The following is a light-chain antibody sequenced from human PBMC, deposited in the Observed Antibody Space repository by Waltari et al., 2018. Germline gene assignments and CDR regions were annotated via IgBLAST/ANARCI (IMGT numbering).Light chain of an antibody. CDR3: CTWDSSLSGAV. CDR2: VDS. CDR1: SSTIGNNY. J-gene: IGLJ7*01. V-gene: IGLV1-51*02. Sequence: QSVLTQPPSVSAAPGQGDTISCSGGSSTIGNNYVSWYRQFPGTAPKLLIFVDSERPSGIPGRFSGSKSGTSSSLDITGPQAGDEADYYCCTWDSSLSGAVFGGGTHLTVL.